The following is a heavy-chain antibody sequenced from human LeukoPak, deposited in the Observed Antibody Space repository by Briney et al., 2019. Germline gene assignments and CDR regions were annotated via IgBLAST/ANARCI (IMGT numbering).Heavy chain of an antibody. CDR3: ARVLGHLVLRFLESMDV. CDR2: IKQDGSEK. CDR1: GFTFSSYW. D-gene: IGHD3-3*01. V-gene: IGHV3-7*01. Sequence: GGSLRLSCAASGFTFSSYWMSWVRQAPGKGLEWVANIKQDGSEKYYVDSVKGRFTISRDNAMNSLYLQMNSLRAEDTAVYYCARVLGHLVLRFLESMDVWGKGTTVTVSS. J-gene: IGHJ6*03.